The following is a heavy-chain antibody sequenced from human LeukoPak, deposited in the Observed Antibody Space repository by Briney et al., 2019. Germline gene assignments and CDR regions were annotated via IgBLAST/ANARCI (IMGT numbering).Heavy chain of an antibody. Sequence: SEALSLTCTVSGGSVSSYYWSWIRQTPEKGLEWIGYMSYSGRTDYGPSLKSRVTMSVDTSKNQFSLKMSYVTAADTGVYYCARGYCRDDICQVFPYWGQGTLVTVSS. J-gene: IGHJ4*02. CDR3: ARGYCRDDICQVFPY. D-gene: IGHD2-21*02. CDR1: GGSVSSYY. CDR2: MSYSGRT. V-gene: IGHV4-59*02.